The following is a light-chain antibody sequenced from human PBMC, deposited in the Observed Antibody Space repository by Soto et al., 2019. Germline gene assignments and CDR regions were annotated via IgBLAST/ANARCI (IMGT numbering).Light chain of an antibody. J-gene: IGLJ1*01. Sequence: QSVLTQPPSVSGAPGQRVTISCTGSSSNIGAGYDVHWYQQLPGTAPKLLIYGNSNRPSGVPDRFSGSKSGTSASLAITGLQAEDEADYYCQSYDSSXSXXXXFGT. CDR1: SSNIGAGYD. CDR3: QSYDSSXSXXXX. V-gene: IGLV1-40*01. CDR2: GNS.